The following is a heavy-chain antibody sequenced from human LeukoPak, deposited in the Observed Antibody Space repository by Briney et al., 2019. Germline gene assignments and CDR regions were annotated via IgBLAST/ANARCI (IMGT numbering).Heavy chain of an antibody. D-gene: IGHD1-26*01. V-gene: IGHV4-34*01. CDR3: ARNRLPIVGATTNWFDP. CDR2: INHSGST. J-gene: IGHJ5*02. Sequence: SETLSLTCAVYGGSFSGYYWSWIRQLPGKGLEWIGEINHSGSTNYNPSLKSRVTISVDTSKNQFSLKLSSVTAADTAVYYCARNRLPIVGATTNWFDPWGQGTLVTVSS. CDR1: GGSFSGYY.